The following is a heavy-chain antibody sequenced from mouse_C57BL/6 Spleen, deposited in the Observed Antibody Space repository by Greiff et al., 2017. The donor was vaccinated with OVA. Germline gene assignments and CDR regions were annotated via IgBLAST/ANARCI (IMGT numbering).Heavy chain of an antibody. CDR1: GYAFSSSW. D-gene: IGHD2-3*01. CDR2: IYPGDGDT. CDR3: ASLDGYYKGFAY. Sequence: QVHVKQSGPELVKPGASVKISCKASGYAFSSSWMNWVKQRPGKGLEWIGRIYPGDGDTNYNGKFKGKATLTADKSSSTAYMQLSSLTSEDSAVYFCASLDGYYKGFAYWGQGTLVTVSA. J-gene: IGHJ3*01. V-gene: IGHV1-82*01.